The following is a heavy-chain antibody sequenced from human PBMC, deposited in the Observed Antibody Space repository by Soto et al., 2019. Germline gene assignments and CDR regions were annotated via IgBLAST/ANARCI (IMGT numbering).Heavy chain of an antibody. CDR2: ISSSSSYI. Sequence: GGSLRLSCAASGFTFSSYSMNWVRQAPGKGLEWVSSISSSSSYIYYADSVKGRFTISRDNAKNSLYLQMNSLRAEDTAVYYCARANPIDGYDSEPDFDYWGQGTLVTVSS. CDR3: ARANPIDGYDSEPDFDY. V-gene: IGHV3-21*01. D-gene: IGHD5-12*01. J-gene: IGHJ4*02. CDR1: GFTFSSYS.